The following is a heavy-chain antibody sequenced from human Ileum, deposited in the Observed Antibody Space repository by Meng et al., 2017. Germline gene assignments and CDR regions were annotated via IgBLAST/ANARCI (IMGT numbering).Heavy chain of an antibody. D-gene: IGHD4-23*01. CDR3: ARHGGYYQDF. Sequence: QVHVQESVPVLVKASETLSLTCSVSGASMSVVSYWSWVRQSPGKGLEWIGQIDHLGIAYYKPSLLSRVTMSIDQSKSQFSLRLTSGGAAYTAVYYCARHGGYYQDFWGQGTLVTVSS. J-gene: IGHJ4*02. CDR2: IDHLGIA. CDR1: GASMSVVSY. V-gene: IGHV4-4*02.